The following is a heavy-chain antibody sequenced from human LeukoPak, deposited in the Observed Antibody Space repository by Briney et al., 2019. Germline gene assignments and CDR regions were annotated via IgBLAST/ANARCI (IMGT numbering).Heavy chain of an antibody. CDR2: IIPIFGTA. CDR1: GGTFSSYA. V-gene: IGHV1-69*06. J-gene: IGHJ5*02. D-gene: IGHD4-17*01. CDR3: ARGGYGVTNWFDP. Sequence: SVKASCKASGGTFSSYAISWVRQAPGQGLEWMGGIIPIFGTANYAQKFQGRVTITADKSTSTAYMELSSLRSEDTAVYYCARGGYGVTNWFDPWGQGTLVTASS.